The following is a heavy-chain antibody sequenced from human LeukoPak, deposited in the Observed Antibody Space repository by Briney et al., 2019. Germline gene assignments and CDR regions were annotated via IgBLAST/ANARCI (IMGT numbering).Heavy chain of an antibody. J-gene: IGHJ4*02. CDR1: GFTFSSYM. V-gene: IGHV3-21*01. CDR3: ARSLTTLTYEGY. D-gene: IGHD1-1*01. CDR2: INSGSTYT. Sequence: GGSLRLSCAASGFTFSSYMMNWVRQAPGKGLEWVSSINSGSTYTYYTESVKGRFAVSRDNAKNSLFLQMNSLRAEDTAIYYCARSLTTLTYEGYWGQGTLVTVSS.